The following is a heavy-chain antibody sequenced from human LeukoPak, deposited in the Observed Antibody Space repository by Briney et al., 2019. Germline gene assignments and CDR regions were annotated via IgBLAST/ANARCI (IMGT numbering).Heavy chain of an antibody. V-gene: IGHV3-21*01. D-gene: IGHD1-14*01. Sequence: PEGSLRLSCAASGFTFSSYSMNWVRQAPGKRLEWVSSISSSSSYIYYADSVKGRFTISRDNAKISLYLQMNSLRAEDTAVYYCARDASQYDRRSDNNWFDPWGQGTLVTVSS. CDR3: ARDASQYDRRSDNNWFDP. J-gene: IGHJ5*02. CDR1: GFTFSSYS. CDR2: ISSSSSYI.